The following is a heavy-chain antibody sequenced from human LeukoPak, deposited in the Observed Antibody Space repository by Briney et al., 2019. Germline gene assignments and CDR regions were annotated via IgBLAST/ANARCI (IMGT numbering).Heavy chain of an antibody. CDR1: GFTLSSYG. CDR3: AKDRSSGSYYYYYMDV. V-gene: IGHV3-30*02. D-gene: IGHD1-26*01. Sequence: PGGSLRLSCAASGFTLSSYGMHWVRQAPGKGLEWVAFIRYDGSNKYYADSVKGRFTISRDNSKNTLYLQMNSLRAEDTAVYYCAKDRSSGSYYYYYMDVWGKGTTVTVSS. J-gene: IGHJ6*03. CDR2: IRYDGSNK.